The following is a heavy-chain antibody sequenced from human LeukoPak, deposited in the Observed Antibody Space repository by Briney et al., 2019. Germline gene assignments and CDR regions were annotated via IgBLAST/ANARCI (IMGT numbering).Heavy chain of an antibody. CDR3: ARWLQFGAEGWFDP. Sequence: SVKVSCKASGGTLSSYAISWVRQAPGQGLEWMGKIIPIFGTANYAQKFQGRVTITTDESTSTAYMELSSLRSEDTAVYYCARWLQFGAEGWFDPWGQGTLVTVSS. D-gene: IGHD5-24*01. V-gene: IGHV1-69*05. J-gene: IGHJ5*02. CDR1: GGTLSSYA. CDR2: IIPIFGTA.